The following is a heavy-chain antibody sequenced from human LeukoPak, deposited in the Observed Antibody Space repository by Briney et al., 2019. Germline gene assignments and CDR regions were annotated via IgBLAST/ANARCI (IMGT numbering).Heavy chain of an antibody. Sequence: ASVTVSCKASGYTFTVYYMHWVRQAPGQGLEWMGWINPNSGGTNYAQKFQGRVTMTRDTSISTAYTELSRLRSDDTAVYYCAGRGDYYDSSGYYQNWGQGTLVTVSS. CDR1: GYTFTVYY. D-gene: IGHD3-22*01. J-gene: IGHJ4*02. V-gene: IGHV1-2*02. CDR3: AGRGDYYDSSGYYQN. CDR2: INPNSGGT.